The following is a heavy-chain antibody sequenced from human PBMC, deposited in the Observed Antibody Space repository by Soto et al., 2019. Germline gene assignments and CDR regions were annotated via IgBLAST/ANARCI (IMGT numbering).Heavy chain of an antibody. D-gene: IGHD3-22*01. CDR1: GYTFTSYG. V-gene: IGHV1-18*01. CDR2: ISAYNGNT. CDR3: ARDQEGRQYYYDSSATSSDY. Sequence: QVQLVQSGAEVKKPGASVKVSCKASGYTFTSYGISWVRQAPGQGLEWMGWISAYNGNTNYAQKLQGRVTMTTDTSTSTAYMELRSLRSDDTAVYYCARDQEGRQYYYDSSATSSDYWGQGTLVTVSS. J-gene: IGHJ4*02.